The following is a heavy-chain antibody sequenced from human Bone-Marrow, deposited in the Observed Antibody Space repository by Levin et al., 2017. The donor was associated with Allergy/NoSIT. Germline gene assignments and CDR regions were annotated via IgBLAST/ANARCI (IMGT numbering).Heavy chain of an antibody. Sequence: PGGSLRLSCTVSGFVFSDYYLNWFRQAPGKGLEWVSSITGTGAVTYAESVRGRFTISRDSAKNSVSLQMNSLRVDDTAVYYCARGHADIDYYGLDVWGHGTMVTISS. D-gene: IGHD5-12*01. V-gene: IGHV3-69-1*02. CDR2: ITGTGAV. CDR1: GFVFSDYY. J-gene: IGHJ6*02. CDR3: ARGHADIDYYGLDV.